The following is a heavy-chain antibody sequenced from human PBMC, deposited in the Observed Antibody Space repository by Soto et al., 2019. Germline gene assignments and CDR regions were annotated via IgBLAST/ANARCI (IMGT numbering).Heavy chain of an antibody. CDR1: GGSISSGDYY. J-gene: IGHJ4*02. D-gene: IGHD1-1*01. CDR3: ARDYATGTGFFDY. CDR2: IYYSGST. Sequence: SETLSLTCTVSGGSISSGDYYWSWIRQPPGKGLEWIGYIYYSGSTYYNPSLKSRVTISVDTSKNQFSLKLSSVTAADTAVYYCARDYATGTGFFDYWGQGTLVTVSS. V-gene: IGHV4-30-4*01.